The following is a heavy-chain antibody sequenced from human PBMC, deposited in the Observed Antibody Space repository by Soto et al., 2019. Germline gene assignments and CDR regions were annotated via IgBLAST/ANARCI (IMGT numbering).Heavy chain of an antibody. CDR1: GFTFSRYW. Sequence: PGGSLRLSCAASGFTFSRYWMHWVRQAPGKGLEWVSAISGSGGSTYYADSVKGRFTISRDNSKNTLYLQMNSLRAEDTAVYYCAKDLYSSPPRGYFDYWGQGTLVTVSS. CDR2: ISGSGGST. CDR3: AKDLYSSPPRGYFDY. J-gene: IGHJ4*02. V-gene: IGHV3-23*01. D-gene: IGHD6-13*01.